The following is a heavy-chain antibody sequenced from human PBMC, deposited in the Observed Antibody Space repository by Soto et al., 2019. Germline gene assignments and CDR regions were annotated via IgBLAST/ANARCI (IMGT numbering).Heavy chain of an antibody. CDR2: IFHSGNA. CDR1: GYSISSGDY. CDR3: SRETGRGVDYRDY. Sequence: SETLSLTCAVSGYSISSGDYWGWIRQPPGKGLEWIGSIFHSGNAYYNPSLKSRVTISVDTSKNQFSLKLSSVTAADTAFYYCSRETGRGVDYRDYWGQGTWVTVS. J-gene: IGHJ4*02. V-gene: IGHV4-38-2*02. D-gene: IGHD3-16*01.